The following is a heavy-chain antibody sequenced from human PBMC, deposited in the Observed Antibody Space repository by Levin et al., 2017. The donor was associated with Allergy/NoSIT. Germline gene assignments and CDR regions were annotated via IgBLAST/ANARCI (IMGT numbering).Heavy chain of an antibody. Sequence: ASETLSLTCTVSGGSISSGDYYWSWIRQPPGKGLEWIGYIYYSGSTYYNPSLKSRVTISVDTSKNQFSLKLSSVTAADTAVYYCARVSPWAGGHGSSWYLLFDYWGQGTLVTVSS. CDR3: ARVSPWAGGHGSSWYLLFDY. CDR1: GGSISSGDYY. J-gene: IGHJ4*02. D-gene: IGHD6-13*01. CDR2: IYYSGST. V-gene: IGHV4-30-4*01.